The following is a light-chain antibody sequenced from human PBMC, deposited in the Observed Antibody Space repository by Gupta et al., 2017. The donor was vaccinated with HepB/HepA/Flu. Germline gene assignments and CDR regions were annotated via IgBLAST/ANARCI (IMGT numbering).Light chain of an antibody. J-gene: IGKJ4*01. CDR1: QSISHF. Sequence: EIVLSQSPDTLSLSPGEKATLSCRASQSISHFLGWYQQRPGQAPRLLIYDASNRATGIPPRFSGSGSGTDFTLTISSLEPDDFAIYFCQQRRTCPGTFVGGTRVEI. CDR2: DAS. CDR3: QQRRTCPGT. V-gene: IGKV3-11*01.